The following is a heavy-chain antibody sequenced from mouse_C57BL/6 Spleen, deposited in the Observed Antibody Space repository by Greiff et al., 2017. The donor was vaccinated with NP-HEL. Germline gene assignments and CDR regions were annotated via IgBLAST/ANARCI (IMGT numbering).Heavy chain of an antibody. CDR1: GFNIKDYY. D-gene: IGHD1-1*01. J-gene: IGHJ3*01. CDR3: TLYYYGSSPFAY. Sequence: EVQLQQSGAELVRPGASVKLSCTASGFNIKDYYMHWVKQRPEQGLEWIGRIDPEDGDTEYAPKFPGKATMTADTSSNTAYLQLSSLTSEDTAVYYCTLYYYGSSPFAYWGQGTLVTVSA. CDR2: IDPEDGDT. V-gene: IGHV14-1*01.